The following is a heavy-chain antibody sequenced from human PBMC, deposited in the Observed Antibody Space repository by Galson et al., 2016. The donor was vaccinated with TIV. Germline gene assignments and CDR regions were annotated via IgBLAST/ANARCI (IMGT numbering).Heavy chain of an antibody. CDR3: TTGGLYVAPNS. CDR1: GFTFSNAW. J-gene: IGHJ4*02. CDR2: IKSETDGGTT. Sequence: SLRLSCAVSGFTFSNAWMNWVRQAPGKGLEWVGRIKSETDGGTTGYAAPVKGRFTISRDDSKNTLFVQMYSLKTDDTAVYYCTTGGLYVAPNSWGQGALVTVSS. D-gene: IGHD2/OR15-2a*01. V-gene: IGHV3-15*01.